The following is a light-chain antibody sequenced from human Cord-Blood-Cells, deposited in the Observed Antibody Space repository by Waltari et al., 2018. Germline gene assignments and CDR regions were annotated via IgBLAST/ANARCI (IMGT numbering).Light chain of an antibody. CDR3: SSYTSSSTLV. V-gene: IGLV2-14*01. Sequence: QSALTQPASGSGSPGQSITISCTGTSSDVAGDNYVPWYQQHPGKAPKLMIYDVSKRPSGVSNRFSGSKSGNTASLTISGLQAEDEADYYCSSYTSSSTLVFGGGTKLTVL. CDR2: DVS. CDR1: SSDVAGDNY. J-gene: IGLJ2*01.